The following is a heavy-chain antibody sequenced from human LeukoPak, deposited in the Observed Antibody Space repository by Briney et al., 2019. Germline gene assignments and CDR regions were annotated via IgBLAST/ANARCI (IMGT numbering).Heavy chain of an antibody. CDR1: GGSISSYY. J-gene: IGHJ4*02. CDR3: ARGQWELLFDI. Sequence: SETLSLTCTVSGGSISSYYWSWIRQPPGKGLEWIGYIYYSGSTNYNPSLKSRVTISVDTSKNQFSLKLSSETAADTAVYYCARGQWELLFDIWGQGILVTVSS. CDR2: IYYSGST. D-gene: IGHD1-26*01. V-gene: IGHV4-59*01.